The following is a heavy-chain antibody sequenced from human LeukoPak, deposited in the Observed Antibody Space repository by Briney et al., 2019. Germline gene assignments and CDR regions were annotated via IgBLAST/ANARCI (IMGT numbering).Heavy chain of an antibody. V-gene: IGHV1-2*02. J-gene: IGHJ3*01. CDR3: ARAGDESTGHYDSLHF. CDR1: GYTFDENH. CDR2: INPKSGAT. D-gene: IGHD2-8*02. Sequence: GASVKVSCEASGYTFDENHIHWVRQAPGQGPEWMVWINPKSGATDSAQQFQGRLTMTRDTSIGTASMDLSGLRLDDTGIYYCARAGDESTGHYDSLHFWGQGTMVTVSS.